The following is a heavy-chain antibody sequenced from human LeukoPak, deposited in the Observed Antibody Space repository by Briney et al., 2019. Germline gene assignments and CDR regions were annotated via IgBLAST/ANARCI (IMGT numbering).Heavy chain of an antibody. CDR1: GVTLSRFH. CDR2: ISSSSSTI. CDR3: AREDGGPGEYFDC. Sequence: GGPLTLPCTVSGVTLSRFHMLWPRQPPGEGRVWISYISSSSSTIYYAPSVKSRFTISRDNEKNSLYLQLYILRDEDTVLFCWAREDGGPGEYFDCGGQGTLVTVS. D-gene: IGHD4-23*01. J-gene: IGHJ4*02. V-gene: IGHV3-48*02.